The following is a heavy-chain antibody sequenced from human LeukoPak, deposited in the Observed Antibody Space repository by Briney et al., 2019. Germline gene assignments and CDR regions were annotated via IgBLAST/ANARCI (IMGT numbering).Heavy chain of an antibody. D-gene: IGHD1-26*01. V-gene: IGHV1-69*13. J-gene: IGHJ4*02. CDR1: GYTFTSYG. CDR3: ARDLRGASAFDY. Sequence: SVKVSCKASGYTFTSYGISWVRQAPGQGLEWMGGIIPIFGTANYAQKFQGRVTITADESTSTAYMELSSLRSEDTAVYYCARDLRGASAFDYWGQGTLVTVSS. CDR2: IIPIFGTA.